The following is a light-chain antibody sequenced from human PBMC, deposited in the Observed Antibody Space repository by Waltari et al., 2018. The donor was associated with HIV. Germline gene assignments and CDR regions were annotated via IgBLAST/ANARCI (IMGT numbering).Light chain of an antibody. CDR1: SVRTYY. Sequence: SSELTQDPAVSVALGQTVRITCQGDSVRTYYASWYQQKPGQAPVLCFYGTNNRPSGIPDRFSGSTSGDTASLTITGAQAEDEADYYCNSRDDIGHWFFGAGTKVTVL. CDR2: GTN. CDR3: NSRDDIGHWF. J-gene: IGLJ3*02. V-gene: IGLV3-19*01.